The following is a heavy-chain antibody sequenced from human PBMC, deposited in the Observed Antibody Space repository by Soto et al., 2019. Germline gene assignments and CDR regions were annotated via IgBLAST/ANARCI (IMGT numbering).Heavy chain of an antibody. D-gene: IGHD2-2*01. CDR2: INGHGDST. V-gene: IGHV3-23*01. CDR1: GLIFNSYA. CDR3: AKYMGYQRRHGLDV. J-gene: IGHJ6*02. Sequence: EVQLLESGGGLVQPGGSLRLSCVASGLIFNSYAMTWVRQAPGKGLEWVSSINGHGDSTYYTDSVKGRFTISRDNSKDTLYLQMNSLSAEDTAVYYCAKYMGYQRRHGLDVWGQGTTVTVSS.